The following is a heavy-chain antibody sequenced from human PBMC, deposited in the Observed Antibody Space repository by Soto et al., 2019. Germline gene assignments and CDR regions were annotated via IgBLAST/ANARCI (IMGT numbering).Heavy chain of an antibody. CDR1: TSYG. CDR3: ARGRYGDY. Sequence: TSYGITWVRQAPRQGLEWMGWISAHNGNTDYAQKRQGRVIVTRDTSTSTAYMELRSLISDDTAVYYCARGRYGDYWGQGALVTVSS. V-gene: IGHV1-18*01. D-gene: IGHD1-1*01. CDR2: ISAHNGNT. J-gene: IGHJ4*02.